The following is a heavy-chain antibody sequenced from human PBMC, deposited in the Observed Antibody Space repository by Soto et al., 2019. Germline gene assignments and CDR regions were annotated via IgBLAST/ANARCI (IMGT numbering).Heavy chain of an antibody. D-gene: IGHD2-21*01. Sequence: PGESLKISCKGSGYSFTSYWLSWVRQMPGKGLEWMGRIDPSDSYTNYSPSFQGHVTISADKSISTAYLQWSSLKASDTAMYYCARIDGRSYYYYGMDVWGQGTTVTVSS. CDR2: IDPSDSYT. CDR3: ARIDGRSYYYYGMDV. V-gene: IGHV5-10-1*01. CDR1: GYSFTSYW. J-gene: IGHJ6*02.